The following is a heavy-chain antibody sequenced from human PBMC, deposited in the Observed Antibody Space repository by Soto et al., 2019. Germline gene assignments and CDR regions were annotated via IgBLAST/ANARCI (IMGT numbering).Heavy chain of an antibody. CDR1: GFTFSSYG. CDR3: SRDGLLWFGEDPSFEI. CDR2: IWYDGSNK. J-gene: IGHJ3*02. V-gene: IGHV3-33*01. D-gene: IGHD3-10*01. Sequence: GGSLRLSCAASGFTFSSYGMHWVRQAPGKGLEWVAVIWYDGSNKYYADSVKGRFTISRDNSKNTLYLQMNSLRAEDTAVYYCSRDGLLWFGEDPSFEIWGQGTMVTVSS.